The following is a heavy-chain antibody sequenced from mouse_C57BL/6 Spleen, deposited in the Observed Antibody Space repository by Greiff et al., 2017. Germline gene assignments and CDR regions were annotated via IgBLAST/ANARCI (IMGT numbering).Heavy chain of an antibody. D-gene: IGHD1-1*01. CDR2: IYPGDGDT. CDR3: AHDGSSYWYVDV. CDR1: GYAFSSSW. Sequence: VQLQQSGPELVKPGASVKISCKASGYAFSSSWMNWVKQRPGKGLEWIGRIYPGDGDTNYNGKFKGKATLTADKSSSTADMQRSSLTSEDSAVYCCAHDGSSYWYVDVWGTGTTVTVSS. J-gene: IGHJ1*03. V-gene: IGHV1-82*01.